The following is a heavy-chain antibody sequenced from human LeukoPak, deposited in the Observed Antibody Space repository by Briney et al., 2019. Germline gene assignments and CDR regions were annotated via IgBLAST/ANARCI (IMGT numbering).Heavy chain of an antibody. D-gene: IGHD5-24*01. Sequence: SQTLSLTCTVSGGSISSGSYHCSWIRQPAGKGLEWIGRIYTSGSTNYNPSLKSRVTISVDTSKNQFSLKLSSVTAADTAVYYCASGRGDGYDFDYWGQGTLLTVSS. CDR1: GGSISSGSYH. CDR2: IYTSGST. CDR3: ASGRGDGYDFDY. J-gene: IGHJ4*02. V-gene: IGHV4-61*02.